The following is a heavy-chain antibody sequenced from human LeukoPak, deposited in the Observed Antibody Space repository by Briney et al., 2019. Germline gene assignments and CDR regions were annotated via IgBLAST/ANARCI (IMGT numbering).Heavy chain of an antibody. CDR2: MNPYTGNT. V-gene: IGHV1-8*01. J-gene: IGHJ5*02. Sequence: ASVEVSCKASGYTFTNDDINWVRQAAGQGLEWMGWMNPYTGNTGYAQKFQGGVTMTRDTSISTAYLELRGLTSDDSAVYYCARIPQRVPHNWFDPWGQGTLVTVSS. D-gene: IGHD2-2*01. CDR1: GYTFTNDD. CDR3: ARIPQRVPHNWFDP.